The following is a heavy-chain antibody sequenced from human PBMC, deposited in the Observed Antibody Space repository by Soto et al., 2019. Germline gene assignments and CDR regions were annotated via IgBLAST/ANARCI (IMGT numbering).Heavy chain of an antibody. Sequence: QVQLVQSGAEVKKPGSSVKVSCKASGGTFSSYAISWVRQAPGQGLEWMGGIIPIFGTANYEQKFQGRVTITAGKSASTAYMELSSLGSEDTAVYYCARHNTMVRRPYYFDYWGQGTLVTVSS. CDR3: ARHNTMVRRPYYFDY. D-gene: IGHD3-10*01. CDR2: IIPIFGTA. V-gene: IGHV1-69*06. CDR1: GGTFSSYA. J-gene: IGHJ4*02.